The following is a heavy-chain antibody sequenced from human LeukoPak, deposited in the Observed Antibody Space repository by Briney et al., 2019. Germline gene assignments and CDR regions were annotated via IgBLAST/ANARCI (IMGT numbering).Heavy chain of an antibody. V-gene: IGHV3-7*05. CDR1: GFTFSNSW. J-gene: IGHJ5*02. CDR3: ARDSFWTRFDP. CDR2: IKQDGSNK. D-gene: IGHD3/OR15-3a*01. Sequence: GGSLRLSCAASGFTFSNSWMTWVRQAPGKGLEWVANIKQDGSNKYYVVSVKGRFTISRDNAKDSLYLQMDSLRAEDTAVYYCARDSFWTRFDPWGQGTLVTVSS.